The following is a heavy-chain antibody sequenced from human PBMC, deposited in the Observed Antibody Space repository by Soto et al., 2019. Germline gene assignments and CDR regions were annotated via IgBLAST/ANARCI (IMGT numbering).Heavy chain of an antibody. CDR3: ARDSSRVYGGGFDY. Sequence: WASVKVSCKASGGTFSSYTISWVRQAPGQGLEWMGRIIPILGIANYAQKFQGRVTITADKSTSTAYMELSSLRSEDTAVYYCARDSSRVYGGGFDYWGQGTLVTVSS. CDR2: IIPILGIA. D-gene: IGHD6-13*01. J-gene: IGHJ4*02. V-gene: IGHV1-69*04. CDR1: GGTFSSYT.